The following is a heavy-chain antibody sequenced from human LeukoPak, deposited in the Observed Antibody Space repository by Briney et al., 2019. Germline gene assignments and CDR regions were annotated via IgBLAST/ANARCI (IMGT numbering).Heavy chain of an antibody. J-gene: IGHJ4*02. CDR1: GGSISSYY. CDR3: ARDTARPGRRSYRFFDY. D-gene: IGHD3-10*01. Sequence: SETLSLTCTVSGGSISSYYWSWIRQPPGKGLEWIGYIYYSGSTNYNPSLKSRVTISVDTSKNQFSLKLSSVTAGDTAVYYCARDTARPGRRSYRFFDYWGQGTLVTVSS. V-gene: IGHV4-59*01. CDR2: IYYSGST.